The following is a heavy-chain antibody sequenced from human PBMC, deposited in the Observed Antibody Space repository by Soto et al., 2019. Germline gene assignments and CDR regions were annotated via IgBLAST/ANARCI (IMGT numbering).Heavy chain of an antibody. J-gene: IGHJ6*03. Sequence: GGSLRLSCAASGFTFSDSAMHWVRQASGKGLEWVGRIRSKPNTDATAYAASVKGRFTISRDDSKNTAYLQMNSLKTEDTAVYYCTRHVDCSGGSCYSGYYYYMDVWGKGTTVTVSS. V-gene: IGHV3-73*01. CDR3: TRHVDCSGGSCYSGYYYYMDV. D-gene: IGHD2-15*01. CDR1: GFTFSDSA. CDR2: IRSKPNTDAT.